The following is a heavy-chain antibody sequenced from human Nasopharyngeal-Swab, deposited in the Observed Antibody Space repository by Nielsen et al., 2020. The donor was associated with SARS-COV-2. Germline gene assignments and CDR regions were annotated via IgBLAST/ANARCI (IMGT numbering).Heavy chain of an antibody. J-gene: IGHJ3*02. D-gene: IGHD3-22*01. CDR2: IWYDGSNK. Sequence: LKISCAASGFTFSSYGMHWVRQAPGKGLEWVAVIWYDGSNKYYADSVKGRFTISRDNSKNTLYLQMNSLRAEDTAVYYCARDYYDSSGYYKVVGAFDIWGQGTMVTVSS. V-gene: IGHV3-33*01. CDR1: GFTFSSYG. CDR3: ARDYYDSSGYYKVVGAFDI.